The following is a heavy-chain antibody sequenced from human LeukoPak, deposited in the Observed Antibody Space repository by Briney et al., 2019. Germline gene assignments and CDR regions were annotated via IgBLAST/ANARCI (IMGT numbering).Heavy chain of an antibody. CDR3: GVGLDYFDD. D-gene: IGHD3-16*01. V-gene: IGHV5-51*01. CDR2: IYPGDSDA. Sequence: NHGESLKISCQGSGSSFASYWIGGVRQLPGKGLEWMGIIYPGDSDARYSPSFQGQVTISADKSISTAYLQWSSLKASDTAMYYCGVGLDYFDDWGEGTLVTVSS. CDR1: GSSFASYW. J-gene: IGHJ4*02.